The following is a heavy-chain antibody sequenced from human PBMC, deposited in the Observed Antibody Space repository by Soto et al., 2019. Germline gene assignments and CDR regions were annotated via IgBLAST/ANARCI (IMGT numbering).Heavy chain of an antibody. J-gene: IGHJ6*02. CDR3: ARGRYCSTTSSYCFYHYYGMDV. D-gene: IGHD2-2*01. V-gene: IGHV3-30-3*01. CDR2: ISYDGSNK. Sequence: QVLLVESGGGVVQPGRSLRLSCAASGFTFSSYAMHWVRQAPGKGLEWVALISYDGSNKYYADSVKGRFTISRDNSKNTLPLQMNSLRPEDTAVYYCARGRYCSTTSSYCFYHYYGMDVWGQGTTVTVSS. CDR1: GFTFSSYA.